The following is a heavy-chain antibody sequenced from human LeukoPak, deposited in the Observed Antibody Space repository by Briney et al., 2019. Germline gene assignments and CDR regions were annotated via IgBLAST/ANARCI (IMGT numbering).Heavy chain of an antibody. J-gene: IGHJ4*02. CDR3: ARTGVGYGDQPIDY. CDR1: GGSISSYH. CDR2: IYYSGST. D-gene: IGHD4-17*01. Sequence: SETLSLTCTVSGGSISSYHWSWIRQPPGKGLEWIGYIYYSGSTNYNPSLKSRVTISVDTSKNQFSLKLSSVTAADTAVYYCARTGVGYGDQPIDYWGQGTLVTVSS. V-gene: IGHV4-59*08.